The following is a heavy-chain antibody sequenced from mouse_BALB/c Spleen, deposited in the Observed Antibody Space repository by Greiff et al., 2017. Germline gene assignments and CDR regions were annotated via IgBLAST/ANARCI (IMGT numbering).Heavy chain of an antibody. CDR1: GFTFSSFG. V-gene: IGHV5-17*02. D-gene: IGHD2-3*01. J-gene: IGHJ4*01. Sequence: DVKLVESGGGLVQPGGSRTLSCAASGFTFSSFGMHWVRQAPEKGLEWVAYICSGSSTIYYADTVKGRFTISRDNPKNTLFLQMTSLRSEDTAMYYGARSLEDGRAMDYWGQGTSVTVSS. CDR3: ARSLEDGRAMDY. CDR2: ICSGSSTI.